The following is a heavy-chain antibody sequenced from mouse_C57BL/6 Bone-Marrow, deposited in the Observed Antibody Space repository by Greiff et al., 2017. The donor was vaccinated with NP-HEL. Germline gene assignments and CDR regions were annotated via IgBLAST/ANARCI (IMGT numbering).Heavy chain of an antibody. V-gene: IGHV1-15*01. D-gene: IGHD2-2*01. CDR1: GYTFTDYE. CDR2: IDPETGGT. Sequence: VQLQQSGAELVRPGASVTLSCKASGYTFTDYEMHWVKQTPVHGLEWIGAIDPETGGTAYNQKFKGKAILTADTSSSTAYMELRSLTSEDSAVYYCTRSGLLWLPWFAYWGQGTLVTVSA. CDR3: TRSGLLWLPWFAY. J-gene: IGHJ3*01.